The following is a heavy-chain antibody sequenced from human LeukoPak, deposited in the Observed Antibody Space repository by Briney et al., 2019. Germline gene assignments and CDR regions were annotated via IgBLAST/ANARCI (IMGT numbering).Heavy chain of an antibody. J-gene: IGHJ6*03. CDR2: ITSSSSYI. CDR3: ARDPYSGGYSSYYYYYMDV. Sequence: GGSLRLSRVASGFTFSNYNMNWVRHAPGKGLEWVSSITSSSSYIFYADSVKGRFTISRDNAKNSLYLQMNSLRAEDTAVYYCARDPYSGGYSSYYYYYMDVWGKGTTVTVSS. V-gene: IGHV3-21*01. CDR1: GFTFSNYN. D-gene: IGHD1-26*01.